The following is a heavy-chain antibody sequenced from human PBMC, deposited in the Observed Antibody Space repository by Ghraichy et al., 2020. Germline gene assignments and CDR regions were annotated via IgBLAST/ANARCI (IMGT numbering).Heavy chain of an antibody. Sequence: SVKVSCAASGFTFSGYWMHWVRQAPGEGLVWVSRINSGGSSIIYADSVRGRFTISRDNAKNTLYLQMNSLRAEDTAVYYCVREYCRGGSCFFGTGGSHFDYWGQGTLVTVSS. CDR3: VREYCRGGSCFFGTGGSHFDY. J-gene: IGHJ4*02. D-gene: IGHD2-15*01. CDR1: GFTFSGYW. V-gene: IGHV3-74*01. CDR2: INSGGSSI.